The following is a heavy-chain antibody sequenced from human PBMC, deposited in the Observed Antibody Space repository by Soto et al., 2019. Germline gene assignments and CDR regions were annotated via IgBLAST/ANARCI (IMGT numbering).Heavy chain of an antibody. V-gene: IGHV4-59*01. CDR3: ASGGGYSYGYPGEGYYYYGMDV. CDR1: GGSISSYY. Sequence: SSETLSLTCSVSGGSISSYYWSWIRQPPGKGLEWIGYIYYSGSTNYNPSLKIRVTISVDTSKNQFSLKLSSLTAADTAVYYCASGGGYSYGYPGEGYYYYGMDVWGQGTTVTVSS. J-gene: IGHJ6*02. CDR2: IYYSGST. D-gene: IGHD5-18*01.